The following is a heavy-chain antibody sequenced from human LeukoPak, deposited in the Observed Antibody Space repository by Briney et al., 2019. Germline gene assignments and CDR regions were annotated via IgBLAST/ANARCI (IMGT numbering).Heavy chain of an antibody. Sequence: GASVKVSCKVSGYTLTELSMHWVRQAPGKGLEWMGGFDPEDGETIYAQKFQGRVTMTGDTSTDTAYMELSSLRSEDTAVYYCATDRSRQLGEFDKDYWGQGTLVTVSS. CDR1: GYTLTELS. CDR2: FDPEDGET. V-gene: IGHV1-24*01. CDR3: ATDRSRQLGEFDKDY. J-gene: IGHJ4*02. D-gene: IGHD6-13*01.